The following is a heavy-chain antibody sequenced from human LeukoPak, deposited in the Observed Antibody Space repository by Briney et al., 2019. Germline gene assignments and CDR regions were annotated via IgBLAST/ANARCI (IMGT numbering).Heavy chain of an antibody. CDR3: ARDPYSGSYGDYYYYYMDV. CDR1: GFTFNSYS. J-gene: IGHJ6*03. D-gene: IGHD1-26*01. Sequence: GGSLRLSCAASGFTFNSYSMNWVRQAPGKGLEWISSITRSSTYIYYADSVKGRFTISRDNAKNSLYLQMNSLRAEDTALYYCARDPYSGSYGDYYYYYMDVWGKGTTVTISS. V-gene: IGHV3-21*01. CDR2: ITRSSTYI.